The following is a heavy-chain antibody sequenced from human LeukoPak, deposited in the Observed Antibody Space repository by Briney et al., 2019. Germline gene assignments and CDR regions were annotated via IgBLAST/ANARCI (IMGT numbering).Heavy chain of an antibody. Sequence: GGSLRLSCAASGFTFSSYAMSWVRQAPGKGLEWVSAISGSGGSTYYADSVKGRFTISGDNSKNTLYLQMNSLRAEDTAVYYCARDRSDSSGYQYWGQGTLVTVSS. J-gene: IGHJ4*02. CDR3: ARDRSDSSGYQY. V-gene: IGHV3-23*01. D-gene: IGHD3-22*01. CDR1: GFTFSSYA. CDR2: ISGSGGST.